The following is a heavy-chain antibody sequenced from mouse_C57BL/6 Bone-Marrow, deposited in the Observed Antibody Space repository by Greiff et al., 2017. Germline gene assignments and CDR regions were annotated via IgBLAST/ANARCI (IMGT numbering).Heavy chain of an antibody. D-gene: IGHD1-1*01. J-gene: IGHJ1*03. Sequence: EVQRVESGEGLVKPGGSLKLSCAASGFTFSSYAMSWVRQTPEKRLEWVAYISSGGDYIYYADTVKGRFTISRDNARNTLYLQMSSLKSEDTAMYYCTIEHYYYGSSYYWYFDVWGTGTTVTVSS. CDR1: GFTFSSYA. CDR2: ISSGGDYI. V-gene: IGHV5-9-1*02. CDR3: TIEHYYYGSSYYWYFDV.